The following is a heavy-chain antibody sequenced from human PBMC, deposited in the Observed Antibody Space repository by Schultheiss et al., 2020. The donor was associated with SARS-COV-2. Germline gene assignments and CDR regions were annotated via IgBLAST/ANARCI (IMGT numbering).Heavy chain of an antibody. D-gene: IGHD1-26*01. CDR1: GFTFSSYA. Sequence: GGSLRLSCAASGFTFSSYAMHWVRQAPGKGLEWVAVISYDGSNKYYADSVKGRFTISRDNSKNTLYLQMNSLRAEDTAVYYCARVGAMRIFDYWGQGTMVTGSS. V-gene: IGHV3-30-3*01. CDR3: ARVGAMRIFDY. J-gene: IGHJ4*03. CDR2: ISYDGSNK.